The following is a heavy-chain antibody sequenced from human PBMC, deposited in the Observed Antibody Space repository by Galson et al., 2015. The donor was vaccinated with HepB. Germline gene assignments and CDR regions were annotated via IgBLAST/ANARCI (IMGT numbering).Heavy chain of an antibody. CDR2: ISPYNGST. CDR3: ATDPTWSAENDTFDI. J-gene: IGHJ3*02. Sequence: SVKVSCKASGYTFITYGINWVRQAPGQGLDWMGWISPYNGSTNYAQRFQGRVTMTTDTSTSTAYMELRSLRSNDTAVYYCATDPTWSAENDTFDIWGQGTVV. CDR1: GYTFITYG. V-gene: IGHV1-18*01.